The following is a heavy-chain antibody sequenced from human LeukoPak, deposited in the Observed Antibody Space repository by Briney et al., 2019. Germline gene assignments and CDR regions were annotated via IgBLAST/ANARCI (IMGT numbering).Heavy chain of an antibody. CDR2: IIPIFGTA. CDR3: ARSDSGWYQLGDY. V-gene: IGHV1-69*05. J-gene: IGHJ4*02. CDR1: GGTFSSYA. Sequence: SVKVSCKASGGTFSSYAISWLRQAPGQGLEWMGRIIPIFGTANYAQKFQGRVTITTDESTSTAYMELSSLRSEDTAVYYCARSDSGWYQLGDYWGQGTLVTVSS. D-gene: IGHD6-19*01.